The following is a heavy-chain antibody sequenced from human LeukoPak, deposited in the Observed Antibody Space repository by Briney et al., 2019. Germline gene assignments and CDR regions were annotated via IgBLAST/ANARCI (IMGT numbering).Heavy chain of an antibody. D-gene: IGHD3-10*01. Sequence: GGSLRLSCAASGFTFSSYAMSWVCQAPGKGLEWVSAISGSGGSTYYADSVKGRFTISRDNSKNTLYLQTNSLRAEDTAVYYCAKAHYMVRGVIPSDPWGQGTLVTVSS. V-gene: IGHV3-23*01. CDR3: AKAHYMVRGVIPSDP. CDR2: ISGSGGST. CDR1: GFTFSSYA. J-gene: IGHJ5*02.